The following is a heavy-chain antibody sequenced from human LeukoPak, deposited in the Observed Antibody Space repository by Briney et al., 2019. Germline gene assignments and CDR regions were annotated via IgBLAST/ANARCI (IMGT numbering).Heavy chain of an antibody. Sequence: ASVKVSCKVSGYTLTELSMHWVRQAPGKGLEWMGGFDPEDGETIYAQKFQGRVTMTEGTSTDTAYMELSSLRSEDTAVYYCATDPDPYSSSWHKAFDYWGQGTLVTVSS. CDR1: GYTLTELS. CDR2: FDPEDGET. J-gene: IGHJ4*02. CDR3: ATDPDPYSSSWHKAFDY. D-gene: IGHD6-13*01. V-gene: IGHV1-24*01.